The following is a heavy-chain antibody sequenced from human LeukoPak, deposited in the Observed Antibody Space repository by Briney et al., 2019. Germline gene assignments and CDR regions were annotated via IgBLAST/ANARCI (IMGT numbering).Heavy chain of an antibody. D-gene: IGHD7-27*01. V-gene: IGHV3-30*02. CDR1: GFTFSSYG. CDR2: IRYDGSNK. J-gene: IGHJ2*01. Sequence: GGSLRLSCAASGFTFSSYGMHWVRQAPGKGLEWVAFIRYDGSNKYYADSVKGRFTISRDNSKNTLYLQMNSLRAEDTAVYYCAKDPGSYWYFDLWGRGTLVTVSS. CDR3: AKDPGSYWYFDL.